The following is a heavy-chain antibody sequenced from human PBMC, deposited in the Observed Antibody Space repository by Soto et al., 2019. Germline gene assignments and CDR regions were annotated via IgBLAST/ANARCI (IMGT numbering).Heavy chain of an antibody. CDR2: IWYDGSAT. Sequence: QVQLVQSGGGVVQPGKSLRLSCGASGFTFSLYGMHWVRQAPGKGLEWVSFIWYDGSATYYGDSVKGRFTISKDDSTNNLYLQMKSLRAEDTAVYYCARDIAVRRIDEWGQGTLVTVAS. D-gene: IGHD6-6*01. CDR3: ARDIAVRRIDE. CDR1: GFTFSLYG. V-gene: IGHV3-33*01. J-gene: IGHJ4*02.